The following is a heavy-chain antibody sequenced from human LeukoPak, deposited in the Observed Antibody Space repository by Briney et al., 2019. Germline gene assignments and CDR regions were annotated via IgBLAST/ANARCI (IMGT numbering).Heavy chain of an antibody. CDR3: ARIEWERLGRAFDI. Sequence: PGGSLRLSCAASGFTFSSYAMSWDRQAPGKGLEWVSAISGSGGSTYYADSVKGRFTISRDNSKNTLYLQMNSLRAEDMAVYYCARIEWERLGRAFDIWGQGTMVTVSS. J-gene: IGHJ3*02. CDR2: ISGSGGST. CDR1: GFTFSSYA. V-gene: IGHV3-23*01. D-gene: IGHD1-26*01.